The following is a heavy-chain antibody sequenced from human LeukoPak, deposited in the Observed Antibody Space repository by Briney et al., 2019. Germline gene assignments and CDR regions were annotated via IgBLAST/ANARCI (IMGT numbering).Heavy chain of an antibody. V-gene: IGHV3-7*01. D-gene: IGHD1-26*01. CDR2: IKQDGSEK. Sequence: GGSLRLSCAASGFTFSFYWMTWVRQAPGKGLEWVANIKQDGSEKYYVDSVKGRFTISRDNAKNSLYLQMNSLRAEDTAVYYCAREEWELLRYYYYYMDVWGKGTTVTVSS. J-gene: IGHJ6*03. CDR3: AREEWELLRYYYYYMDV. CDR1: GFTFSFYW.